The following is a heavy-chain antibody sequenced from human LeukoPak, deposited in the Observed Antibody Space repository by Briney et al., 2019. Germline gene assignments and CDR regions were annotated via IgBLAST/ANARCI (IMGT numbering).Heavy chain of an antibody. V-gene: IGHV4-39*07. Sequence: SETLSLTCTVSGGSISSSSYYWGWIRQPPGKGLEWIGSIYYSGSTYYNPSLKSRVTISVDTSKNQFSLKLSSVTAADTAVYYCARGLVSSWYFDAPYYFDYWGQGTLVTVSS. CDR1: GGSISSSSYY. CDR2: IYYSGST. CDR3: ARGLVSSWYFDAPYYFDY. J-gene: IGHJ4*02. D-gene: IGHD6-13*01.